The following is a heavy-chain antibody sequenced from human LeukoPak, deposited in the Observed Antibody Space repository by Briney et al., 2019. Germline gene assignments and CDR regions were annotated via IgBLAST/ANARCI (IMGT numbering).Heavy chain of an antibody. V-gene: IGHV3-23*01. CDR3: AKGYFDRFDAFDI. CDR2: ISGSGGST. J-gene: IGHJ3*02. CDR1: GFTFSSYA. Sequence: GGSLRLSCAASGFTFSSYAMSWVRQAAGKGREWVSAISGSGGSTYYADSVKGRFTISRDHSKNTLYMQMNSLTAEDTAVYYCAKGYFDRFDAFDIWGQGTMVTVSS. D-gene: IGHD3-9*01.